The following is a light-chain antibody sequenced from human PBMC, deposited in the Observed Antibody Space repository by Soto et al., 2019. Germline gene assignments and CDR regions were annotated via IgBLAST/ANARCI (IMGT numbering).Light chain of an antibody. V-gene: IGKV3-11*01. CDR2: DAS. CDR3: QQRSNWPIT. Sequence: EIVLTQSPATLSLSPGERATLSCRASQSVSSYLAWYQQKPDQAPRLLIYDASNRATGIPARFSGSGSGTDFTLTIRSLEPEDFAVYYCQQRSNWPITVGQGTRLEIK. J-gene: IGKJ5*01. CDR1: QSVSSY.